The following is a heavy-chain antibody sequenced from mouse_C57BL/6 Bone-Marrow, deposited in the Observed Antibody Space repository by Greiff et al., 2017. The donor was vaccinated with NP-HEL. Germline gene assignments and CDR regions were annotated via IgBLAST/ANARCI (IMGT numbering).Heavy chain of an antibody. Sequence: QVQLKQPGAELVKPGASVKVSCKASGYTFTSYWMHWVKQRPGQGLEWIGRIHPSDSDTNYNQKFKGKATLTVDKSSSTAYMQLSSLTSEDSAVYYCAIVDDGYDYAMDYWGQGTSVTVSS. V-gene: IGHV1-74*01. J-gene: IGHJ4*01. CDR2: IHPSDSDT. CDR3: AIVDDGYDYAMDY. CDR1: GYTFTSYW. D-gene: IGHD2-3*01.